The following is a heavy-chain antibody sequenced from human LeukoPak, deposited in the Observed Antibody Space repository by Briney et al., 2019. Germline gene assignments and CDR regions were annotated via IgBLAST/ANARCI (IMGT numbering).Heavy chain of an antibody. D-gene: IGHD3-16*01. CDR1: GYNFTTYW. J-gene: IGHJ2*01. CDR2: IYPCDSDT. CDR3: ARRTAYMEYFDL. Sequence: GESLKISCQGSGYNFTTYWIGWGRQLPGRGVEWMGTIYPCDSDTRYSPSFQGQVSISADKSTSVAYLQWSSLKASDAAIYYCARRTAYMEYFDLWGRGTLVTVSS. V-gene: IGHV5-51*01.